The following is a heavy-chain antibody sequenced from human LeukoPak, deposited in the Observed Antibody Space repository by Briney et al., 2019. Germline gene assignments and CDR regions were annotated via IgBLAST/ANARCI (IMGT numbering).Heavy chain of an antibody. J-gene: IGHJ4*02. Sequence: PGGSLRLSCAASGLTFSSYAMSWVRQAPGKGLEWVAFIRYDGSNKYYADSVKGRFTISRDNSKNTLYLQMNSLRAEDTAVYYCAKGVGWFGELFLDYWGQGTLVTVSS. V-gene: IGHV3-30*02. D-gene: IGHD3-10*01. CDR1: GLTFSSYA. CDR2: IRYDGSNK. CDR3: AKGVGWFGELFLDY.